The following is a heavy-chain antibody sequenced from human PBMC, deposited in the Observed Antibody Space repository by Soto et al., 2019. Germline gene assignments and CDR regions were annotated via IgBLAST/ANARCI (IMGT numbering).Heavy chain of an antibody. CDR3: ARGRSQLLRGNWFDP. D-gene: IGHD1-26*01. CDR1: GYTFTSYA. V-gene: IGHV1-8*02. CDR2: MNPNSGNT. J-gene: IGHJ5*02. Sequence: ASVKVSCKASGYTFTSYAMHWVRQAPGQRLEWMGWMNPNSGNTGYAQKFQGRVTMTRNTSISTAYMELSSLRSEDTAVYYCARGRSQLLRGNWFDPWGQGTLVTVSS.